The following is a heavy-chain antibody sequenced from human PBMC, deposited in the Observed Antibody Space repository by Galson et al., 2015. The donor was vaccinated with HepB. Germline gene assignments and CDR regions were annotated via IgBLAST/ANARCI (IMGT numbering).Heavy chain of an antibody. D-gene: IGHD3-10*01. V-gene: IGHV6-1*01. CDR3: ARVEGKLAMVRPFDY. Sequence: CAISGDSVSSNSAAWNWIRQSPSRGLEWLGRTYYRSKWYNDYAVSVKSRITINPDTSKNQFSLQLNSVTPEDTAVYYCARVEGKLAMVRPFDYWGQGTLVTVSS. CDR2: TYYRSKWYN. CDR1: GDSVSSNSAA. J-gene: IGHJ4*02.